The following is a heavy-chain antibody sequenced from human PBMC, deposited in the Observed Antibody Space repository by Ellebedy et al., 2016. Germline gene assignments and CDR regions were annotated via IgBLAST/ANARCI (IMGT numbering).Heavy chain of an antibody. CDR3: ARDGLRGSGGSYWGVVY. V-gene: IGHV1-18*01. J-gene: IGHJ4*02. CDR2: ISAYNGNT. CDR1: GYTFTSYG. D-gene: IGHD1-26*01. Sequence: ASVKVSCXASGYTFTSYGISWVRQAPGQGLEWMGWISAYNGNTNYAQKLQGRVTMTTDTSTSTAYMELRSLRSDDTAVYYCARDGLRGSGGSYWGVVYWGQGTLVTVSS.